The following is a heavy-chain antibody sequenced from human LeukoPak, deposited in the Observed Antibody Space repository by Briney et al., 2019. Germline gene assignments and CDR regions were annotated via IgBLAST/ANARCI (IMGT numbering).Heavy chain of an antibody. Sequence: SETLSLTCAVYGGSFSGYYWSWIRQPPGKGLEWIGEINHSGSTNYNPSLKSRVTISVDTSKNQFSLKLSSVTAAGTAVYYCARGRRVSYYDFWSGYYGAFDIWGQGTMVTVSS. CDR1: GGSFSGYY. D-gene: IGHD3-3*01. CDR2: INHSGST. V-gene: IGHV4-34*01. J-gene: IGHJ3*02. CDR3: ARGRRVSYYDFWSGYYGAFDI.